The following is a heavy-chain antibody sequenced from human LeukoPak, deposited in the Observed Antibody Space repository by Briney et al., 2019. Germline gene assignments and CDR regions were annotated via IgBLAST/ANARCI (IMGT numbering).Heavy chain of an antibody. V-gene: IGHV3-7*04. Sequence: GGSLRLSCAASGFTFSSYWMSWVRQAPGKGLEWVANIKQDGSEKYYVDSVKGRFTISRDNAKNSLYLQMNSLKAEDTAVYYCARGFLEWLSPQKYYYYYYYMDVWGKGTTVTVSS. D-gene: IGHD3-3*01. CDR1: GFTFSSYW. J-gene: IGHJ6*03. CDR3: ARGFLEWLSPQKYYYYYYYMDV. CDR2: IKQDGSEK.